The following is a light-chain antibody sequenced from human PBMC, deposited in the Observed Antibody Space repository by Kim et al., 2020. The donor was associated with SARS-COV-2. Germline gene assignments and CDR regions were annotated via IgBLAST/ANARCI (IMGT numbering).Light chain of an antibody. Sequence: HMVTIAFTGRTSDVGGGYGVHWYQDVPGTAPKLLMYGNRIRPSAVPDRFSGSKSGTSASLAITGLQAEDEADYYCQSYDSSLSGYVFGTGTKVTVL. J-gene: IGLJ1*01. CDR1: TSDVGGGYG. CDR2: GNR. CDR3: QSYDSSLSGYV. V-gene: IGLV1-40*01.